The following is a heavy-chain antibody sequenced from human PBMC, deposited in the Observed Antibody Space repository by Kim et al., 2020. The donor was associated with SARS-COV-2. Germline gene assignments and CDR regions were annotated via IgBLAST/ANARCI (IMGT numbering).Heavy chain of an antibody. D-gene: IGHD1-1*01. CDR3: ARWDTTKLTLLDA. CDR2: TSPSSGNT. J-gene: IGHJ5*02. CDR1: GFTFTNYG. V-gene: IGHV1-18*04. Sequence: ASVKVSCKASGFTFTNYGISWVRLVAGQGLEWLGWTSPSSGNTKYAQKVRDRVTLTTDTSTKTVHLDLRGLTSDDTAIYYCARWDTTKLTLLDAWAQGT.